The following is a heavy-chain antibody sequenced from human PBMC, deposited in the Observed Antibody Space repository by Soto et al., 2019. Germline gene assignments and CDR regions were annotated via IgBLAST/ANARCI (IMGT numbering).Heavy chain of an antibody. J-gene: IGHJ3*01. Sequence: GGSLRLSCGASGFTFSSYAMSWVRQAPGKGLEWVSQISGLGGSTYYADSVKGRFSISRDNSRNTLYLQMNSLRAEDTAVYYCAKGNSWSPPLVLDFRGKGTMVTVSS. V-gene: IGHV3-23*01. D-gene: IGHD1-7*01. CDR1: GFTFSSYA. CDR2: ISGLGGST. CDR3: AKGNSWSPPLVLDF.